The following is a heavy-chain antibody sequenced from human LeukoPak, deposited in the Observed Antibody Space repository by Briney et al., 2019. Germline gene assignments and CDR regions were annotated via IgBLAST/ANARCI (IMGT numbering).Heavy chain of an antibody. CDR2: ISYDGSNK. Sequence: PGRSLRLSCAASGFTFSSYAMHWVRQAPGKGLEWVAVISYDGSNKYYADSVKGRFTTSRDNSKNTLYLQMNSLRAEDTAAYYCAKVGGYGDYIIDYWGQGTLVTVSS. V-gene: IGHV3-30-3*01. CDR1: GFTFSSYA. J-gene: IGHJ4*02. D-gene: IGHD4-17*01. CDR3: AKVGGYGDYIIDY.